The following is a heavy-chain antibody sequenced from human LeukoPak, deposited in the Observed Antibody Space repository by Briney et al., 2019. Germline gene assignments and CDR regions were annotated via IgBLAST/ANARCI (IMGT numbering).Heavy chain of an antibody. CDR1: GFTFSSYW. Sequence: AGGSLRLSCAASGFTFSSYWMSWVRQAPGKGLEWVANIKQDGSEKYYVDSVKGRFTISRDNAKNSLYLQMNSLRAEDTAVYYCARDDFWSGYYSDGAFDIWGQGTTVTVSS. D-gene: IGHD3-3*01. V-gene: IGHV3-7*01. CDR2: IKQDGSEK. CDR3: ARDDFWSGYYSDGAFDI. J-gene: IGHJ3*02.